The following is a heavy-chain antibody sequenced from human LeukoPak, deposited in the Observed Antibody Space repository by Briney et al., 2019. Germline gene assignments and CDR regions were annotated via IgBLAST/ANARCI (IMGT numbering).Heavy chain of an antibody. J-gene: IGHJ3*02. CDR1: GFTFSSYA. D-gene: IGHD6-6*01. CDR2: ISYDGSNK. CDR3: ARDRIGSSKGRLDI. Sequence: GGSLRLSCAASGFTFSSYAMHWVRQAPGKGLEWVAVISYDGSNKYYADSVKGRFTISRDNSKNMLYLQMNSLRAEDTAVYYCARDRIGSSKGRLDIWGQGTMVTVSS. V-gene: IGHV3-30-3*01.